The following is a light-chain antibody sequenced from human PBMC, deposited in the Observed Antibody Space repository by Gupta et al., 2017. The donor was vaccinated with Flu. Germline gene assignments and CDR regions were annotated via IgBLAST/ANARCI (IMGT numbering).Light chain of an antibody. J-gene: IGKJ4*01. CDR3: QQYTVYPLT. Sequence: DIQMTQSPSTLSASVGDTITITCRASQSISRWLDWYQQQPGQAPKVLVTKASDLENGVPTRFSGSGSGRKFTLTISDLQPDDFATYYCQQYTVYPLTFGGGTTVQI. CDR1: QSISRW. CDR2: KAS. V-gene: IGKV1-5*03.